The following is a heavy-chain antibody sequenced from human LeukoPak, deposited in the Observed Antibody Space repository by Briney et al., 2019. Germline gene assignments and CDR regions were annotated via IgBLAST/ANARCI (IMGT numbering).Heavy chain of an antibody. J-gene: IGHJ4*02. D-gene: IGHD1-1*01. CDR1: GYTFTTED. V-gene: IGHV1-8*03. CDR2: INPDSGDT. CDR3: TRGWTH. Sequence: ASVKVSCKASGYTFTTEDINWERQATGQGLEWMGWINPDSGDTGYAQKFQGRVTISRSTSIRTAYMELSNLRSEDTAVYYCTRGWTHWGQGTLVTVSS.